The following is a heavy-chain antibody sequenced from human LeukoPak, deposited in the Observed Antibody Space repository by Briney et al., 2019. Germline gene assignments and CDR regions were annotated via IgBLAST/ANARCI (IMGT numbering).Heavy chain of an antibody. V-gene: IGHV4-39*01. CDR2: IYYSGST. CDR1: GGSISSSSYY. J-gene: IGHJ4*02. D-gene: IGHD6-25*01. Sequence: SETLSLTCTVSGGSISSSSYYWGWIRQPPGKGLEWIGSIYYSGSTYYNPSLKSRVTISVDTSKNQFSLKLSSVTAADTAVYYCARHSHEVRLVDYWGQGTLVTVSS. CDR3: ARHSHEVRLVDY.